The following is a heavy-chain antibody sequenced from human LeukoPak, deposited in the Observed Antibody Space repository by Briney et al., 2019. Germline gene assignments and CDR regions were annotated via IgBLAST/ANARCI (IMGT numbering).Heavy chain of an antibody. Sequence: GGSLRLSCAASGFTFSSYAMSWVRQAPGKGLEGVSAISGSGGSTYYADSVKGRFTISRDNSKNTLYLQMNSLRAEDTAVYYCTYMVRGVNGGMDVWGQGTTVTVSS. J-gene: IGHJ6*02. CDR2: ISGSGGST. V-gene: IGHV3-23*01. D-gene: IGHD3-10*01. CDR1: GFTFSSYA. CDR3: TYMVRGVNGGMDV.